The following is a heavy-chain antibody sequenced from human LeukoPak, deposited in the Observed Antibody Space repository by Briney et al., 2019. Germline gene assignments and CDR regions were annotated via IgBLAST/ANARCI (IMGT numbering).Heavy chain of an antibody. CDR2: ISYDGSNK. CDR3: AKNRYSSGSYAFDI. V-gene: IGHV3-30*18. J-gene: IGHJ3*02. CDR1: GFTFSSYG. D-gene: IGHD6-19*01. Sequence: GGSLRLSCAASGFTFSSYGMHWVRQAPGKGLEWVAVISYDGSNKYYADSVKGRFTISRDNSKNTLYLQMNSLRAEDTAVYYCAKNRYSSGSYAFDIWGQGTMVTVSS.